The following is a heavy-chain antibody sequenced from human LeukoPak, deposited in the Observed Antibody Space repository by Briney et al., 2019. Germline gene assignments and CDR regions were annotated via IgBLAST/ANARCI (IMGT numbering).Heavy chain of an antibody. Sequence: GGSLRLSCAASGFTFSSYGMHWVRQAPGKGLEWVTVISYDGSNKYYADSVKGRFTISRDNSKNTLYLQMNSLRAEDTAVYYCAKDLSRFLEWFNQLDYWGQGTLVTVSS. CDR3: AKDLSRFLEWFNQLDY. CDR2: ISYDGSNK. CDR1: GFTFSSYG. J-gene: IGHJ4*02. D-gene: IGHD3-3*01. V-gene: IGHV3-30*18.